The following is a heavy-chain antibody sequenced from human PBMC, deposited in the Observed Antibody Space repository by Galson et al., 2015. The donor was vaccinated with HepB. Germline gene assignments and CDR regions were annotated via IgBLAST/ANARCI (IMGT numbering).Heavy chain of an antibody. CDR1: GGTFSRYA. CDR3: AREGVTTVVNPFDY. V-gene: IGHV1-69*01. CDR2: IIPIFGTA. J-gene: IGHJ4*02. D-gene: IGHD4-23*01. Sequence: QSGAEVKKPGESLTISCKASGGTFSRYAISWVRQAPGQGLEWMGGIIPIFGTANYAQKFKGRVTITADESTSTAYMELSSLRSDDTAVYYCAREGVTTVVNPFDYWGQGTQVTVSS.